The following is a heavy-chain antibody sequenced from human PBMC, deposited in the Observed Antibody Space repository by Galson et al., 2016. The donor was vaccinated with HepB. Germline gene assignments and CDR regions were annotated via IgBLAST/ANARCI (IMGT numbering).Heavy chain of an antibody. J-gene: IGHJ4*02. D-gene: IGHD6-19*01. CDR3: AREAAVAAACLDY. CDR1: GFTFSCYW. V-gene: IGHV3-23*01. Sequence: SLRLSCAASGFTFSCYWMSWVRQAPGKGLEWVSTLTGNSASTSYADSVRGRFTISRDNSKNTLYLQMNSLRDEDTAVYYCAREAAVAAACLDYWGQGALVTVSS. CDR2: LTGNSAST.